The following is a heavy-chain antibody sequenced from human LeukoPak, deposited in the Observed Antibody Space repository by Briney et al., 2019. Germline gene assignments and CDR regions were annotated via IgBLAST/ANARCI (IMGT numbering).Heavy chain of an antibody. D-gene: IGHD6-13*01. V-gene: IGHV1-69*13. CDR1: GGTFSNYG. J-gene: IGHJ6*03. Sequence: SVKVSCKASGGTFSNYGISWVRQAPGQGLEWMGAILPIFGTANYAQNFQGRVTIIADESTSTAYMELSSLRSDDTAVYYCAREYRSSYYYYLDVWGKGTAVTVSS. CDR2: ILPIFGTA. CDR3: AREYRSSYYYYLDV.